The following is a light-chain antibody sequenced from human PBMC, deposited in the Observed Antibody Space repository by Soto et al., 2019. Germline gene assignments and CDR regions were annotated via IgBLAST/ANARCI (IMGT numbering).Light chain of an antibody. CDR2: DVS. J-gene: IGLJ1*01. Sequence: QSALTQAASVSGSPGQSITISCTGTSSDVGAYNYVSWYQQHPGNAPKLMIYDVSNRPSGISDRFSVSKSGNTASLTISNLQADDEADYYCSSYTNSGTYVFGTGT. V-gene: IGLV2-14*01. CDR3: SSYTNSGTYV. CDR1: SSDVGAYNY.